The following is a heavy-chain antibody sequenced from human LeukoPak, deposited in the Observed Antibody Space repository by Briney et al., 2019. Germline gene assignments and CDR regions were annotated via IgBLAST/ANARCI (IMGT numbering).Heavy chain of an antibody. D-gene: IGHD5-18*01. CDR3: ARVDTAMVIDY. Sequence: SVKVSCKASGGTFSSYAISWVRQAPGQGLEWMGRIIPILGLANYAQKFQGRVTITADKSTSTAYMELSSLRSEDTAVYYCARVDTAMVIDYWGQGTLVTVSS. CDR2: IIPILGLA. CDR1: GGTFSSYA. J-gene: IGHJ4*02. V-gene: IGHV1-69*04.